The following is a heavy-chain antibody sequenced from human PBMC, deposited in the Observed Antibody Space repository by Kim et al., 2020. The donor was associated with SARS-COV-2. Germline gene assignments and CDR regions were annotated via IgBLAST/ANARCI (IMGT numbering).Heavy chain of an antibody. D-gene: IGHD1-26*01. Sequence: SETLSLTCTVSGGSISSYYWSWIRQPPGKGLEWIGYIYYSGSTNYNPSLKSRVTISVDTSKNQFSLKLSSVTAADTAVYYCARDEGMYSGSYYYDPWFDPWGQGTLVTVSS. V-gene: IGHV4-59*13. CDR2: IYYSGST. CDR3: ARDEGMYSGSYYYDPWFDP. CDR1: GGSISSYY. J-gene: IGHJ5*02.